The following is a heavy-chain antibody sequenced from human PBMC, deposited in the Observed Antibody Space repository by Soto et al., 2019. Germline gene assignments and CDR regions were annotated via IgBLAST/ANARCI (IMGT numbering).Heavy chain of an antibody. Sequence: GGSLRLSCAASGFTFSSYAMSWVRQAPGKGLEWVSAISGSGGSTYYADSVKGRFTISRDNSKNTLYLQMNSLRAEDTAVYYCAKTYYYDSSGYSDGMDVWGQGTTVTVSS. CDR1: GFTFSSYA. CDR3: AKTYYYDSSGYSDGMDV. CDR2: ISGSGGST. V-gene: IGHV3-23*01. D-gene: IGHD3-22*01. J-gene: IGHJ6*02.